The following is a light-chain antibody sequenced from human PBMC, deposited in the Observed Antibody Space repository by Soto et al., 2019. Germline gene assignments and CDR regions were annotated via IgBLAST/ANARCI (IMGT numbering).Light chain of an antibody. V-gene: IGKV1-39*01. Sequence: IQMTQSPSSLSASVGDRVTITCQASQSISSYLNWYQHKPGKAPNLLIYAATTLQSGVPSRFSGSGSGTDFTLTISSLQPEDFATYYCQQSYSNPRTFGQGTKVNIK. CDR3: QQSYSNPRT. CDR2: AAT. J-gene: IGKJ1*01. CDR1: QSISSY.